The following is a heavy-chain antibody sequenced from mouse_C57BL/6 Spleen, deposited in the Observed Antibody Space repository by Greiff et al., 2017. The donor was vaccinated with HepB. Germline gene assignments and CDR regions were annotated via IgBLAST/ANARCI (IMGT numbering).Heavy chain of an antibody. CDR3: TTRGSFFAY. V-gene: IGHV14-4*01. CDR2: IDPENGDT. D-gene: IGHD1-1*01. CDR1: GFNIKDDY. J-gene: IGHJ3*01. Sequence: EVKLMESGAELVRPGASVKLSCTASGFNIKDDYMHWVKQRPEQGLEWIGWIDPENGDTEYASKFQGKATITADTSSNTAYLQLSSLTSEDTAVYYCTTRGSFFAYWGQGTLVTVSA.